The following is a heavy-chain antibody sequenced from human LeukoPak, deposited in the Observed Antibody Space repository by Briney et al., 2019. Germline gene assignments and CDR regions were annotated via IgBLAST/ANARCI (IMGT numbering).Heavy chain of an antibody. CDR3: AGVGARGSGSYFY. CDR2: INPNSGGT. Sequence: VASVKVSCKASGYTFTGYYMHWVRQAPGQGLEWMGWINPNSGGTNYAQKFQGRVTMTRDTSISTAYMELSRLRSDDTAVYYCAGVGARGSGSYFYWGQGTLVTVSS. V-gene: IGHV1-2*02. D-gene: IGHD3-10*01. CDR1: GYTFTGYY. J-gene: IGHJ4*02.